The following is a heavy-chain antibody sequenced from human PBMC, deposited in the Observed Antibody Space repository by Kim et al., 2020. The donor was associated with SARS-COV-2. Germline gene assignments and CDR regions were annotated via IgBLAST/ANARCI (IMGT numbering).Heavy chain of an antibody. Sequence: NTKYSQNFQGRVTITRDTSANTAYMELSSLRSEDTAVYYCAIEFSASTFDYWGQGTLVTVSS. V-gene: IGHV1-3*01. J-gene: IGHJ4*02. D-gene: IGHD2-2*01. CDR2: NT. CDR3: AIEFSASTFDY.